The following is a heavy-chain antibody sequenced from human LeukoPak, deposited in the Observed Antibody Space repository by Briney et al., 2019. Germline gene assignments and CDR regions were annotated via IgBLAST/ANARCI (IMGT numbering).Heavy chain of an antibody. V-gene: IGHV4-61*02. CDR1: GGSIGSGSYY. Sequence: PSETLSLTCTVSGGSIGSGSYYWSWIRQPAGKGLEWIGRIYTSGSTNYNPSLKSRVTISVDTSKNQFSLKLSSVTAADTAVYYCARVSYSGSYRLLDYWGQGTLVTVSS. D-gene: IGHD1-26*01. CDR2: IYTSGST. CDR3: ARVSYSGSYRLLDY. J-gene: IGHJ4*02.